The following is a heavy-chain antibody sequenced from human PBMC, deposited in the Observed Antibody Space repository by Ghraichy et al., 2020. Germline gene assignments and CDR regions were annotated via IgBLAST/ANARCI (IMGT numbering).Heavy chain of an antibody. Sequence: GGSLRLSCADSGFTVRRNYMNWVRQAPGKGLEWVSVIYSSGSTFYADSVKGRFTISRDNSKNTVYLQMNSLRAEDTAVYYCARETWELRAFDIWGQGTMVTVSS. V-gene: IGHV3-53*01. J-gene: IGHJ3*02. CDR1: GFTVRRNY. D-gene: IGHD1-26*01. CDR3: ARETWELRAFDI. CDR2: IYSSGST.